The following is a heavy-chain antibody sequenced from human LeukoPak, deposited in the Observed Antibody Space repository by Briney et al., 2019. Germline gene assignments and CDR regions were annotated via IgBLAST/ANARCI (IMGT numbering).Heavy chain of an antibody. V-gene: IGHV4-34*01. CDR1: GGSFSGYY. J-gene: IGHJ4*02. CDR3: ASTSPEHIGGATPSGFEPLGFDY. CDR2: INHSGST. D-gene: IGHD1-26*01. Sequence: SETLSLTCAVYGGSFSGYYWSWIRQPPGKGLEWIGEINHSGSTNYNPSLKSRVTISVDTSKNQFSLKLSSVTAADTAVYYCASTSPEHIGGATPSGFEPLGFDYWGQGTLVTVSS.